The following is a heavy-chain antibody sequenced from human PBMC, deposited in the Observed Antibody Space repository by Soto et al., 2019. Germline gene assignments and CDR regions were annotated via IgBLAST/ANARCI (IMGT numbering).Heavy chain of an antibody. J-gene: IGHJ5*01. CDR2: IYKSATT. Sequence: SETLSLTCSVSGDSISTVDYFWAWIRQPPGQALEYIGYIYKSATTYYNPSFESRVAISLDTSKSQFSPNETSVTAADTAVYFCARGRYCLTGRCFPNWFDSWGQGTLVTVSS. D-gene: IGHD2-15*01. V-gene: IGHV4-30-4*01. CDR3: ARGRYCLTGRCFPNWFDS. CDR1: GDSISTVDYF.